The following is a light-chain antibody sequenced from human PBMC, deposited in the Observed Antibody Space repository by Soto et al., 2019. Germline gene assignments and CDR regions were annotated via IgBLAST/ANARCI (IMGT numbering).Light chain of an antibody. J-gene: IGLJ3*02. CDR2: EVS. CDR3: SSYTSSSTWV. CDR1: SSDVGGYNY. V-gene: IGLV2-14*01. Sequence: QSALTQPASLSGSPGQSITISCTGTSSDVGGYNYVSWYQQHPGKAPKLMIYEVSNRPSGVSNRFSGSKSGNTASLTISGLQAEDEADDYCSSYTSSSTWVFGGGTKLTVL.